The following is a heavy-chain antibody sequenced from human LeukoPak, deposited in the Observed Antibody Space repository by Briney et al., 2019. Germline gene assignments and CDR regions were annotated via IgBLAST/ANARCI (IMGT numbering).Heavy chain of an antibody. Sequence: SETLSLTCTVSGGSISSGGYYWSWIRQHPGKGLEWIGYIYYSGSTYYNPSLKSRVTISVDTSKNQFSLKLSSVTAADTAVYYRARVPTDSSGLFVYWGQGTLVTVSS. D-gene: IGHD3-22*01. CDR2: IYYSGST. CDR3: ARVPTDSSGLFVY. V-gene: IGHV4-31*03. J-gene: IGHJ4*02. CDR1: GGSISSGGYY.